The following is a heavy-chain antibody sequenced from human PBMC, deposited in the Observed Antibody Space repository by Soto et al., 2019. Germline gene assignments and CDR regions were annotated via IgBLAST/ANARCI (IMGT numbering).Heavy chain of an antibody. Sequence: SETLSLTCTVSGGSISSSSYYWGWIRQPPGKGLEWIGSIYYSGSTYYNPSLKSRVTISVDTSKNQFSLKLSSVTAADTAVYYCASEAVWSGFNIDYWGQGTLVTVPQ. D-gene: IGHD3-3*01. V-gene: IGHV4-39*01. CDR2: IYYSGST. CDR1: GGSISSSSYY. J-gene: IGHJ4*02. CDR3: ASEAVWSGFNIDY.